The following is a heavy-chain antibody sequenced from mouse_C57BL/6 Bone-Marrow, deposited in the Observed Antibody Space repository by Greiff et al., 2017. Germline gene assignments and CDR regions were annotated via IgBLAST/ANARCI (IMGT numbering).Heavy chain of an antibody. CDR3: AKQNPNWDFPWYFDV. CDR1: GFSLTSYG. CDR2: IWRGGST. J-gene: IGHJ1*03. V-gene: IGHV2-5*01. D-gene: IGHD4-1*01. Sequence: VKLQESGPGLVQPSQSLSITCTVSGFSLTSYGVHWVRQSPGKGLEWLGVIWRGGSTDYNAAFMSRLSITKDNSKSQVFFKMNSLQADDTAIYYCAKQNPNWDFPWYFDVWGTGTTVTVSS.